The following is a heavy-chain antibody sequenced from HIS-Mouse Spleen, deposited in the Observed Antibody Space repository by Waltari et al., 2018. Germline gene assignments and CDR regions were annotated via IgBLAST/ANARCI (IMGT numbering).Heavy chain of an antibody. J-gene: IGHJ4*02. CDR1: GGSFSGYY. CDR2: INHSGST. CDR3: ARVNSSFDY. Sequence: QVQLQQWGAGLLKPSETLSLTGAVYGGSFSGYYWSWIRQPPGKGLEWIGEINHSGSTNYNPSVKSRVTISVDTYKNQFSLKLSSVTAADTAVYYCARVNSSFDYWGQGTLVTVSS. D-gene: IGHD6-13*01. V-gene: IGHV4-34*01.